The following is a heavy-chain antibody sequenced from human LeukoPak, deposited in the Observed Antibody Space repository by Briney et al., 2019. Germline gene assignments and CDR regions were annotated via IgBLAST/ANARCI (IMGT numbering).Heavy chain of an antibody. CDR3: ARDKLEMTTIFPYYYGMDV. V-gene: IGHV3-48*03. CDR1: GFTFSSYE. J-gene: IGHJ6*02. D-gene: IGHD5-24*01. Sequence: GGPLRLSCAASGFTFSSYEMNWVPQAPGKGLEWVSYISSSGSTIYYADSVKGRFTISRDNAKNSLSLQMNSLRAEDTAVYYCARDKLEMTTIFPYYYGMDVWGQGTTVTVSS. CDR2: ISSSGSTI.